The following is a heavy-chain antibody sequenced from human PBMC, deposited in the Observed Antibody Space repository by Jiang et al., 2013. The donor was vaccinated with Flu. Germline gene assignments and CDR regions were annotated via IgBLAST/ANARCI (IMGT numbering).Heavy chain of an antibody. CDR3: ARGMDTAMVEGHWFDP. J-gene: IGHJ5*02. CDR1: GGSISSGGYY. Sequence: PGLVKPSQTLSLTCTVSGGSISSGGYYWSWIRQHPGKGLEWIGYIYYSGSTYYNPSLKSRVTISVDTSKNQFSLKLSSVTAADTAVYYCARGMDTAMVEGHWFDPWGQGTLVTVSS. CDR2: IYYSGST. D-gene: IGHD5-18*01. V-gene: IGHV4-31*03.